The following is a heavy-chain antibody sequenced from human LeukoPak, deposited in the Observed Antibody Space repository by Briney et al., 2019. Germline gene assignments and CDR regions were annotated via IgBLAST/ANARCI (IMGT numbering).Heavy chain of an antibody. CDR3: ARDAGTYYDFWSGPKGIVDV. J-gene: IGHJ6*04. CDR2: ISGSGGST. CDR1: GFTFSSYA. D-gene: IGHD3-3*01. V-gene: IGHV3-23*01. Sequence: GGSLRLSCAASGFTFSSYAMSWVRQAPGKGLEWVSAISGSGGSTYYADSVKGRFTISRDNSKNKLYLQMNSLRAEDTAVYYCARDAGTYYDFWSGPKGIVDVWGKGTTVTVSS.